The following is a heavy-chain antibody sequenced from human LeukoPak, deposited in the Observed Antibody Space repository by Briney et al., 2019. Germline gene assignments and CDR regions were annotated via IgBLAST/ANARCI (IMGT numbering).Heavy chain of an antibody. CDR2: ILYDGRTT. D-gene: IGHD1-26*01. CDR3: AREGVGATYYYYGMDV. V-gene: IGHV3-30*04. CDR1: GFTFRSYT. J-gene: IGHJ6*02. Sequence: GGSLRLSCAASGFTFRSYTMHWVRQAPGKGLEWVAVILYDGRTTNYAESVRGRFTISRDTSENTLFLQMNNLRPEDTAIYYCAREGVGATYYYYGMDVWGQGTTVTVSS.